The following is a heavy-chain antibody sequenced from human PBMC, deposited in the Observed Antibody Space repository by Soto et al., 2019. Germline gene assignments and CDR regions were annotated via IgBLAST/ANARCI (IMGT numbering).Heavy chain of an antibody. CDR1: GFTFSSYW. CDR3: ARDLYNWNYVFSPGRDY. D-gene: IGHD1-7*01. CDR2: INSDGSST. V-gene: IGHV3-74*01. J-gene: IGHJ4*02. Sequence: PGGSLRLSCAASGFTFSSYWMHWVRQAPGKGLVWVSRINSDGSSTSYADSVKGRFTISRDNAKNTLYLQMNSLRAEDTAVYYCARDLYNWNYVFSPGRDYWGQGTLVTVSS.